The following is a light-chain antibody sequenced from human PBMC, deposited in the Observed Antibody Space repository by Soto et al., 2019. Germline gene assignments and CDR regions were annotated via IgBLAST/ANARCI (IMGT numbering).Light chain of an antibody. CDR2: EVR. CDR1: SSDVGSYNR. Sequence: QSALTQPPSVSGSPGQSVTISCTGTSSDVGSYNRVSWYQQPPGTAPKLMIYEVRNRPSGVPDSFSGSKSGNTASLTISGLQAEDEADYYCSSYISSSTLVFGGGTKLTVL. J-gene: IGLJ2*01. V-gene: IGLV2-18*02. CDR3: SSYISSSTLV.